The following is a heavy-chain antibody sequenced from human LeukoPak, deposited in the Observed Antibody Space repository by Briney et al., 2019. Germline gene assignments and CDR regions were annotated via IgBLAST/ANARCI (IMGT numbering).Heavy chain of an antibody. J-gene: IGHJ4*02. Sequence: GASVKVSCKASGYTFTSYYMHWVRQAPGQGLEWMGIINPSGGSTSYAQKFQGRVTMTRDTSTSTVYMELSSLRSEDTAVYYCATDRSGYGADDYWGQGTLVTVSS. CDR2: INPSGGST. V-gene: IGHV1-46*01. CDR3: ATDRSGYGADDY. D-gene: IGHD5-12*01. CDR1: GYTFTSYY.